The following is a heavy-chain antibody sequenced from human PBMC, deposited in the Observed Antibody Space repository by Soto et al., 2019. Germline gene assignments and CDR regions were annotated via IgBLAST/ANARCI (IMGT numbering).Heavy chain of an antibody. V-gene: IGHV4-31*03. CDR3: ARGGYCSGGSCPFDY. Sequence: SETLSLTCTVSGGSISSGGYYWSWIRQHPGKGLEWIGYIYYSGSTYYNPSLKSRVTISVDTSKNQFSLKLSSVTAADTAVYYCARGGYCSGGSCPFDYWGQGTLVTVSS. CDR1: GGSISSGGYY. J-gene: IGHJ4*02. D-gene: IGHD2-15*01. CDR2: IYYSGST.